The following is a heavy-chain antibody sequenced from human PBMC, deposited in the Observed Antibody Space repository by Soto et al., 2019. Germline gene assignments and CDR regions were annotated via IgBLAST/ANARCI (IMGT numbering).Heavy chain of an antibody. CDR1: GFTFSTYW. D-gene: IGHD3-16*01. CDR2: IKQDGSEK. Sequence: PGGSLRLSCAVSGFTFSTYWMSWVRQAPGKGLEWVANIKQDGSEKFYVDSVKGRFTISRDNAKNSLYLQMNSLRAEDTAVYYCARGLGLLDYWGQGTLVTVSS. V-gene: IGHV3-7*04. CDR3: ARGLGLLDY. J-gene: IGHJ4*02.